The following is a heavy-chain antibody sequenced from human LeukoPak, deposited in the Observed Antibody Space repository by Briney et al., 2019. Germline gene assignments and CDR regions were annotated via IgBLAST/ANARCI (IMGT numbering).Heavy chain of an antibody. CDR1: GGSFSGYY. J-gene: IGHJ4*02. CDR3: ARHGYGDYYFDY. D-gene: IGHD4-17*01. CDR2: IYASGTT. V-gene: IGHV4-59*10. Sequence: SETLSLTCAVYGGSFSGYYWSWIRQPAGKGLEWIGRIYASGTTNYNPSLKSRVTMSVDTSKNQLSLNLKSVTAADTAVYYCARHGYGDYYFDYWGQGTLVTVSS.